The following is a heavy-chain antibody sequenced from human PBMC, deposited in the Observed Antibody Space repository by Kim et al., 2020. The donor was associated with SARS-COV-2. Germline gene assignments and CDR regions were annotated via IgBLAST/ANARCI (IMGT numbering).Heavy chain of an antibody. Sequence: STYYNPSLKSRVTTSVDTSKNQFSLKLSSVTAADTAVYYCARDSGWKFDYWGQGTLVTVSS. CDR2: ST. V-gene: IGHV4-39*07. D-gene: IGHD6-19*01. J-gene: IGHJ4*02. CDR3: ARDSGWKFDY.